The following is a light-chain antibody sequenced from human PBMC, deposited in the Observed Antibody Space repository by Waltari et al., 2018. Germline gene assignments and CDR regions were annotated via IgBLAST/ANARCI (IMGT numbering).Light chain of an antibody. CDR2: DVT. Sequence: QSALTQPAAVSGSPGQSVTISCTGASSDIGRYDLVSWYQQHPGNAPKLVISDVTKRPSGVSDRFSGSKSGDTASRTISGLQFEDEADYYCCSYAGNYIWVFGGGTRLTVL. J-gene: IGLJ3*02. CDR3: CSYAGNYIWV. V-gene: IGLV2-23*02. CDR1: SSDIGRYDL.